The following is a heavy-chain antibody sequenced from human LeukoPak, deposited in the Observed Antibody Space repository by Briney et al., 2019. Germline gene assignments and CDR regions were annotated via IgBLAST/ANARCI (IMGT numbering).Heavy chain of an antibody. Sequence: GGSLRLSCATSGFTFSTSDMHWVRQAPGKGLEWVSFIQYDGSRKNYVDSVKGRFTISRDNSKNTLYLQMFSLRPEDTAVYFCAKDLIPWGQGTVVTVSS. CDR2: IQYDGSRK. D-gene: IGHD2-21*01. V-gene: IGHV3-30*02. CDR1: GFTFSTSD. CDR3: AKDLIP. J-gene: IGHJ3*01.